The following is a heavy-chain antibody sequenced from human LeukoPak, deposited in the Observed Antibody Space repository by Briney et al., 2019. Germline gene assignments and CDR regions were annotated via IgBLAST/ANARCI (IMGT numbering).Heavy chain of an antibody. CDR2: ISGSSSSI. CDR1: GFTFSGHS. CDR3: AGIMADQYNGLDV. Sequence: PGGSLRLSCAASGFTFSGHSLNWVRQGPGKGLEWLSYISGSSSSIFYADSVKGRFTISRNNAKNSLYLQMSSLRAEDTAVYYCAGIMADQYNGLDVWGQGTTVTVSS. V-gene: IGHV3-48*04. J-gene: IGHJ6*02. D-gene: IGHD1-26*01.